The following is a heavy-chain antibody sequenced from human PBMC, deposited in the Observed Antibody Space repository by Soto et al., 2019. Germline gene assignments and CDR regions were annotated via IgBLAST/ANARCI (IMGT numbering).Heavy chain of an antibody. V-gene: IGHV4-39*01. Sequence: SEALSLTCTRSGGSISSTSYYSVWILQPPGSRLEWIGSIYYGGSTFYNPSLKSRVTISVDRSKNQFSLKLSSVTAADTAVYYCARQGENYYGAGSYYTFNWFDPWGQGTPVTV. J-gene: IGHJ5*02. D-gene: IGHD3-10*01. CDR3: ARQGENYYGAGSYYTFNWFDP. CDR1: GGSISSTSYY. CDR2: IYYGGST.